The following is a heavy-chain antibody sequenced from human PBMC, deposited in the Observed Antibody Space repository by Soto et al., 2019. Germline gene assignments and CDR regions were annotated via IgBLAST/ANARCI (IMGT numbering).Heavy chain of an antibody. J-gene: IGHJ4*02. V-gene: IGHV1-8*01. CDR3: ARGKRILRFLEWLFSPFDY. D-gene: IGHD3-3*01. Sequence: QVQLVQSGAEVKKPGASVKVSCKASGYTFTSYDINWVRQATGQGREWMGWMNPNSGNTGYAQKFQGRVTMTRNTSISTAYMEVSSLRSEDTAVYYCARGKRILRFLEWLFSPFDYWGQGTLVTVSS. CDR1: GYTFTSYD. CDR2: MNPNSGNT.